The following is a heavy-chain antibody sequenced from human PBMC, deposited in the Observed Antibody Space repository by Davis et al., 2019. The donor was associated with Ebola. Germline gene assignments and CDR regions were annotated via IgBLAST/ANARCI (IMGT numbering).Heavy chain of an antibody. CDR3: ARDRVTYYDSSGYYFYDAFDI. D-gene: IGHD3-22*01. V-gene: IGHV4-34*01. CDR1: GGSFSGYY. J-gene: IGHJ3*02. Sequence: SETLSLTCAVYGGSFSGYYWSWIRQPPGKGLEWIGEINHSGSTNYNPSLKRRVTISVDTSKNQFSLKLSSVTAADTAVYYCARDRVTYYDSSGYYFYDAFDIWGQGTMVTVSS. CDR2: INHSGST.